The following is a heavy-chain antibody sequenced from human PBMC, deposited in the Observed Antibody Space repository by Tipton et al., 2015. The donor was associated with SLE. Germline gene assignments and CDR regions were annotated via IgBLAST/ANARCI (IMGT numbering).Heavy chain of an antibody. Sequence: GSLRLSCAAPGFTFSSYWMSWVRQAPGKGLEWVANIQQDGSEKYYVDSVKGRFTISRDNAKNSLYLQMNILRAEDTAVYYCARDGYSGNPWAFDIWGQGTMVTVSS. CDR3: ARDGYSGNPWAFDI. J-gene: IGHJ3*02. CDR2: IQQDGSEK. V-gene: IGHV3-7*01. CDR1: GFTFSSYW. D-gene: IGHD5-12*01.